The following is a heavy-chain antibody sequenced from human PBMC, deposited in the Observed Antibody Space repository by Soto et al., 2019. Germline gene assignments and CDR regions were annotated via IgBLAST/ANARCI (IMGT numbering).Heavy chain of an antibody. J-gene: IGHJ6*02. D-gene: IGHD3-10*01. CDR2: TYYKSKWNN. Sequence: SRTISLTLAISGDSCSNNSAACNCIRQSPSRGLEWLGRTYYKSKWNNDYALSVKSRITINPDTSKNQFSLHLYSVTPEDTAVYYFIGITWSRCIDVWGQRIPHTLSS. CDR3: IGITWSRCIDV. CDR1: GDSCSNNSAA. V-gene: IGHV6-1*01.